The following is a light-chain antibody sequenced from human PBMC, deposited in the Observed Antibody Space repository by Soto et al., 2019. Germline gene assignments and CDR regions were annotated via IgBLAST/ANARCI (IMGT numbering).Light chain of an antibody. V-gene: IGKV3D-15*01. CDR3: QQYNSWLRT. J-gene: IGKJ1*01. CDR1: QSIGSY. Sequence: QFPATLLLSLGERATLSCRASQSIGSYVAWYQHELGQPPRLLIYEASNRATGIPARFSGSGSGTEFTLTISSLQAEDGAVYCCQQYNSWLRTFGQGTRL. CDR2: EAS.